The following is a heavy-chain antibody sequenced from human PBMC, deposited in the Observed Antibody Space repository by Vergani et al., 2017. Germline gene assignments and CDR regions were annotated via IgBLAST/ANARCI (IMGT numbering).Heavy chain of an antibody. CDR1: GGPISSYY. J-gene: IGHJ4*02. D-gene: IGHD3-9*01. V-gene: IGHV4-4*07. CDR2: IYTSGST. CDR3: AREAYDILTGYHHDY. Sequence: QVQLQESGPGLVKPSETLSLTCTVSGGPISSYYWSWIRQPAGKGLEWIGRIYTSGSTNYNPSRKSPVTMSVDTSKNQFSLKLSSVTAADTAVYYCAREAYDILTGYHHDYWGQGTLVTVSS.